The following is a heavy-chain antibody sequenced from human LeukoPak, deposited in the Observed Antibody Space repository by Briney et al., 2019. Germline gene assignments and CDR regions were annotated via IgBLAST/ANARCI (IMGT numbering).Heavy chain of an antibody. V-gene: IGHV3-64*01. J-gene: IGHJ3*02. CDR1: GFTFSTSV. D-gene: IGHD3-3*01. CDR3: ARLTSTIPDAFDI. CDR2: INSNGGST. Sequence: PGGSLMLSCAASGFTFSTSVMHWGRQAPGKGLEHVSAINSNGGSTYYGNSVKGRFTISRDNSKHTLYLQMGSLRPEDMAVYYCARLTSTIPDAFDIWGQGTMVTVSS.